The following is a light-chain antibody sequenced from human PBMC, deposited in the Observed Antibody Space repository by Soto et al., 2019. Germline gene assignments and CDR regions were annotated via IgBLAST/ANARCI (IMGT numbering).Light chain of an antibody. CDR1: QSINNN. Sequence: EVVLTQSPGTLSLSPGERATLSCRASQSINNNLAWYQHKSGQAPRLLIYSASSRAAGVPDRFSGSGSQTDFTLTISRLEPEYLAVSYCQQYGTSRVTCGAGTKVDI. V-gene: IGKV3-20*01. CDR2: SAS. J-gene: IGKJ3*01. CDR3: QQYGTSRVT.